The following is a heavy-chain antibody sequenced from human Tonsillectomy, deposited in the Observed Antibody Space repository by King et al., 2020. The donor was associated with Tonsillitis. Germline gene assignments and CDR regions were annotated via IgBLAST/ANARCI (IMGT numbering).Heavy chain of an antibody. J-gene: IGHJ3*02. CDR1: GFTSGTYR. Sequence: VQLVESGGGLVQPGGSLRLSCVASGFTSGTYRMNWVRQAPGKGLELVANIKQDGSEKYYVDSVKGRFTISRDNAKNSLYLQMNSLRAEDTAVYYCTREGIWGQGTMVTVSS. CDR2: IKQDGSEK. CDR3: TREGI. V-gene: IGHV3-7*01.